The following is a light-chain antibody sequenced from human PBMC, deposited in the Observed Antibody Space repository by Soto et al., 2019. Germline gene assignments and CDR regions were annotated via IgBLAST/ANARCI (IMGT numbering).Light chain of an antibody. CDR1: QSVGSS. CDR2: DAS. J-gene: IGKJ2*01. CDR3: QQRRNWPRS. V-gene: IGKV3-11*01. Sequence: EIVLTQSPATLYSSTGERATLSCRASQSVGSSLAWFQQRRGQAPRLLIYDASNRATGIPARFSGSGSGTDFTLTISSLEPEDFAVYYCQQRRNWPRSFGQGTKLEIK.